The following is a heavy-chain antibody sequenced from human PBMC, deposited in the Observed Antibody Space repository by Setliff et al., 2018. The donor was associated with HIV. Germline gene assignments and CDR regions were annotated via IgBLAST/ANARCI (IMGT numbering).Heavy chain of an antibody. CDR3: ANFGGNSIAPPLDY. Sequence: GESLKISCAASRFTFSSYAMTWVRQAPGKGLEGVSTISATGGSTYYADSVKGRFTISRDNSKNTLYLQMNSLRADDTAIYYCANFGGNSIAPPLDYWGQGTLVTVSS. J-gene: IGHJ4*02. CDR1: RFTFSSYA. CDR2: ISATGGST. V-gene: IGHV3-23*01. D-gene: IGHD6-6*01.